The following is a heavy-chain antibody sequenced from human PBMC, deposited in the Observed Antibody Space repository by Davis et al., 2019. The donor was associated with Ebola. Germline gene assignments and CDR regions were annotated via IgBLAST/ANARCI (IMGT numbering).Heavy chain of an antibody. CDR2: INHSGST. J-gene: IGHJ4*02. Sequence: PSETLSLTCAVSGGSISSSNWWSWVRQPPGKGLEWIGEINHSGSTNYNPSLKSRVTISVDTSKNQFSLKLSSVTAADTAVYYCARGPGDIVVVPAAIRFDYWGQGTLVTVSS. CDR3: ARGPGDIVVVPAAIRFDY. CDR1: GGSISSSNW. D-gene: IGHD2-2*02. V-gene: IGHV4-4*02.